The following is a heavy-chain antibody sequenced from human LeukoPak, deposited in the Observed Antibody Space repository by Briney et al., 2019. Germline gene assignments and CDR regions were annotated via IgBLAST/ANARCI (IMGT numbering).Heavy chain of an antibody. J-gene: IGHJ3*01. CDR3: ARRAYNWGAFDF. D-gene: IGHD5-24*01. CDR1: GFTFTNYA. Sequence: GGSLRLSCAASGFTFTNYAMNWVRQAPGKGLEWVSTISPSGADTYYAVSVKGRFTISGDISKNTLCLQMNSLRAEDTAVYYCARRAYNWGAFDFWGQGTMTTVSS. CDR2: ISPSGADT. V-gene: IGHV3-23*01.